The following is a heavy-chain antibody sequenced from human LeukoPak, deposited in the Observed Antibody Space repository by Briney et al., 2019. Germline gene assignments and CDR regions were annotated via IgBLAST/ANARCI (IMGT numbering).Heavy chain of an antibody. J-gene: IGHJ4*02. D-gene: IGHD6-19*01. CDR2: INHSGST. CDR3: AFQGAGRGNDFDY. CDR1: GGSFSGYY. V-gene: IGHV4-34*01. Sequence: PSETLSLTCAVYGGSFSGYYWSWIRQPPGKGLEWTGEINHSGSTNYNPSLKSRVTISVDTSKNQFSLKLSSVTAADTAVYYCAFQGAGRGNDFDYWGQGTLVTVSS.